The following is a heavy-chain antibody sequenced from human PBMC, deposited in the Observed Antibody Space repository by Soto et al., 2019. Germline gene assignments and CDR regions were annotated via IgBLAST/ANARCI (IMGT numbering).Heavy chain of an antibody. CDR3: ARVLRLGGLGGMDV. D-gene: IGHD3-16*01. V-gene: IGHV4-59*01. CDR1: GGSISSYY. Sequence: QVQLQESGPGLVKPSETLSLTCTVSGGSISSYYWSWIRQPPGKGLEWIGYIYYSGSTNYNPSLKSRVTISVDTSKNQISLKLSSVTAADTAVYYCARVLRLGGLGGMDVWGQGTTVTVSS. CDR2: IYYSGST. J-gene: IGHJ6*02.